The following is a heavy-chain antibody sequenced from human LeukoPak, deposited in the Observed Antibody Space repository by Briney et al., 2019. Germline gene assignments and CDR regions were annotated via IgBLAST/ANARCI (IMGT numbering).Heavy chain of an antibody. V-gene: IGHV1-8*03. CDR3: ARRAVDNSYYYYMDV. CDR1: GYTFTSYD. CDR2: MNPKSGNT. J-gene: IGHJ6*03. D-gene: IGHD6-19*01. Sequence: ASVKVSCKASGYTFTSYDINWVRQVTGQGLEWMGWMNPKSGNTGYAQKFQGRVTITRNTSISSAYMEVSSLRYEDTAVYYCARRAVDNSYYYYMDVWGKGTTVTVSS.